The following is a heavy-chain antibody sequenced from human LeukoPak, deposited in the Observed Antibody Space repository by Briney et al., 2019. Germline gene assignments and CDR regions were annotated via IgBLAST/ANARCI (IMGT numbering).Heavy chain of an antibody. CDR3: ARDWPGGGYGDYISLDY. D-gene: IGHD4-17*01. Sequence: ASVKVSCKASGGTFSSYAISWVRQAPGQGLEWMGGIIPIFGTANYAQKFQGRVTITADESTSTAYMELSSLRSEDTAVYYCARDWPGGGYGDYISLDYWGQGTLVTVSS. J-gene: IGHJ4*02. CDR2: IIPIFGTA. CDR1: GGTFSSYA. V-gene: IGHV1-69*13.